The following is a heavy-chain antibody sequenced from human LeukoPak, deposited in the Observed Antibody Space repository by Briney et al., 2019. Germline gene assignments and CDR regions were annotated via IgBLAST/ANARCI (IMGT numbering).Heavy chain of an antibody. V-gene: IGHV1-2*02. CDR2: INPNSGGT. Sequence: ASVKVSCKASGYTFTGYYMYWVRQAPGQGLEWMVWINPNSGGTNYAQKFQGRVTMTRDTSISTAYMELTRLTSDDTAVYYCARDRTTGWLDPWGQGTLVTVSS. D-gene: IGHD2-8*02. CDR3: ARDRTTGWLDP. J-gene: IGHJ5*02. CDR1: GYTFTGYY.